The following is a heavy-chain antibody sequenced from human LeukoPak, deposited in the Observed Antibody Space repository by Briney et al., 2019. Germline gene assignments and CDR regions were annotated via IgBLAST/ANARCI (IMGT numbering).Heavy chain of an antibody. J-gene: IGHJ6*02. CDR3: ARHGYYYGSGSYFYYYYYGMDV. CDR2: ISYDGSNK. V-gene: IGHV3-30-3*01. Sequence: GGSLRLSCAASGFTFSSYAMHWVRQAPGKGLEWVAVISYDGSNKYYADSVKGRFTISRDNSKNTLYLQMNSLRAEDTAVYYCARHGYYYGSGSYFYYYYYGMDVWGQGTTVTVSS. CDR1: GFTFSSYA. D-gene: IGHD3-10*01.